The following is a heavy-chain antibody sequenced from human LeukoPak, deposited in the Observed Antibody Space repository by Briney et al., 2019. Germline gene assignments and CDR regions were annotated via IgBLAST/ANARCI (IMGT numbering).Heavy chain of an antibody. CDR1: GFTFSAYG. V-gene: IGHV3-30*18. D-gene: IGHD3-22*01. J-gene: IGHJ3*02. CDR3: AKGFYDNSASGVFDI. CDR2: ISYDGTNE. Sequence: GGSLRLSCAASGFTFSAYGMYWVRQAPGTGLDWVAVISYDGTNEYYADSVKGLFTISRDNSNNTLYLQMNSLRAEDTAVYYCAKGFYDNSASGVFDIWGQGTMVTVSS.